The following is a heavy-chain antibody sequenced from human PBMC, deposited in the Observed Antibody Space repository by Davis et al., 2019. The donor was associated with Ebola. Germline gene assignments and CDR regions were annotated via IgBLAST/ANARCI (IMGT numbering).Heavy chain of an antibody. CDR3: ARDGGITMVQGVIESYYYYGMDV. CDR2: IYSGGST. J-gene: IGHJ6*02. D-gene: IGHD3-10*01. CDR1: GFTVSSNY. V-gene: IGHV3-53*01. Sequence: GEPLKISCAASGFTVSSNYMSWVRQAPGKGLEWVSVIYSGGSTYYADSVKGRFTISRENSKNTLYLQMNSLRAEDTAVYYCARDGGITMVQGVIESYYYYGMDVWGQGTTVTVSS.